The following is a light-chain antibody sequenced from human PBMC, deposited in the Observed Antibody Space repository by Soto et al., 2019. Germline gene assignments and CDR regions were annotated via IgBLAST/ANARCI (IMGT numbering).Light chain of an antibody. CDR2: AAS. CDR1: QGISEY. Sequence: DIQMTQSPSAKSASVGDRVTITCRASQGISEYLAWFQQKPGKVPKRLIYAASSLQSGVPARFSGSRSGTEFTLTISSLQPEDFGTYYCLQHTSYPWTFGQGTKVEIK. J-gene: IGKJ1*01. V-gene: IGKV1-17*03. CDR3: LQHTSYPWT.